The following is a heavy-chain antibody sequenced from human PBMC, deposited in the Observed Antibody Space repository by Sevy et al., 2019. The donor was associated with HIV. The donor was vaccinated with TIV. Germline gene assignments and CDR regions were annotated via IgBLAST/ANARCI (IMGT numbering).Heavy chain of an antibody. Sequence: GGSLRLSCAASGFTFSSYWMSWVRQAPGKGLEWVANIKHDRSEKYYVDSVKGRFTISRDNSKNALYLQMNSLRAEDTAVYYCAKSSTVAMVRARTPLNKGVDFWGQGTLVTVSS. CDR1: GFTFSSYW. CDR3: AKSSTVAMVRARTPLNKGVDF. CDR2: IKHDRSEK. D-gene: IGHD4-17*01. V-gene: IGHV3-7*01. J-gene: IGHJ4*02.